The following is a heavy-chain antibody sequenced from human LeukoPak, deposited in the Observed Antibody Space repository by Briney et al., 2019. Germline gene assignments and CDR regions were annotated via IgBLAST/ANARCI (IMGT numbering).Heavy chain of an antibody. CDR3: AGGICGRTICSPPFDY. V-gene: IGHV3-30*03. CDR1: GFTFSSYG. D-gene: IGHD2-2*01. J-gene: IGHJ4*02. Sequence: PGTSLRLSCVASGFTFSSYGMHWVRQAPGKGLEWVAVISYEGRNKYYADSVKGRFTVSRDNSKNTLYLQVNSLRAEDTAVYFCAGGICGRTICSPPFDYWGQGTLVTVSS. CDR2: ISYEGRNK.